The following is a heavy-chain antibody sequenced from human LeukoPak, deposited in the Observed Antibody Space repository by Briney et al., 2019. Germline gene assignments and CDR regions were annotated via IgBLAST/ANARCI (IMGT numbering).Heavy chain of an antibody. CDR2: IYTSGST. CDR3: ARDRENCSGGNCYFYFDY. D-gene: IGHD2-15*01. J-gene: IGHJ4*02. V-gene: IGHV4-4*07. CDR1: GGSISSYY. Sequence: SETLSLTCTVSGGSISSYYWSWIRQPAGKGLEWIGRIYTSGSTNYNPSLKSRVTMSVDTSKNQFSLKLSSVTAADTAVYYCARDRENCSGGNCYFYFDYWGQGTLVTVSS.